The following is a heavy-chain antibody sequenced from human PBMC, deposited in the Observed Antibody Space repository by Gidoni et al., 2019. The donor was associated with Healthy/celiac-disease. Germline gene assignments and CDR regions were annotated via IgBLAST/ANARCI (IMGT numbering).Heavy chain of an antibody. D-gene: IGHD1-26*01. CDR2: ISGSGGST. CDR1: GCTFSSYA. Sequence: EVQLLESGGGSVQPGGSLRLSRAASGCTFSSYALSWARQAPGKGLDWVTAISGSGGSTYYADSEKGRFTISRDNSKDTLYRQMNSLRAEDTAVYYCAKVATDCYYYYYMDVWGKGTTVTVSS. V-gene: IGHV3-23*01. J-gene: IGHJ6*03. CDR3: AKVATDCYYYYYMDV.